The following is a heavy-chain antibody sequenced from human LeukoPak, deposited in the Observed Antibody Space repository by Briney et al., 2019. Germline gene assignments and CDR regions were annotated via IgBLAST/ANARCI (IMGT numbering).Heavy chain of an antibody. J-gene: IGHJ4*02. CDR3: ARVLGDDYGPFDY. CDR1: GYTFTSYY. Sequence: ASVKVSCKASGYTFTSYYMHWVRQPPGQGLEWMGIINPSGGSTSYAQKFQGRVTMTRDTSASTVYMELSSLRSEDTAVYYCARVLGDDYGPFDYWGQGTLVTVSS. D-gene: IGHD4-17*01. V-gene: IGHV1-46*01. CDR2: INPSGGST.